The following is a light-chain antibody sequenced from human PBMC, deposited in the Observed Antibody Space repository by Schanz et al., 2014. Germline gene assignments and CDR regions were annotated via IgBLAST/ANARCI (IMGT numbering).Light chain of an antibody. V-gene: IGKV1-39*01. CDR2: TAS. CDR3: QQGDNPLT. J-gene: IGKJ4*01. Sequence: DIQMTQSPSSLSASVGDRVTITCRASLSISGYLNWYQQKPGEAPKLLIYTASNLQSGVPSRFSGSGSGTDFTLTISSLQPEDFATYYCQQGDNPLTFGGGTKVEIK. CDR1: LSISGY.